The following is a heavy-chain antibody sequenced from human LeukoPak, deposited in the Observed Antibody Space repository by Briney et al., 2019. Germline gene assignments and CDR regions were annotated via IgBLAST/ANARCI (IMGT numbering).Heavy chain of an antibody. J-gene: IGHJ4*02. V-gene: IGHV5-51*01. D-gene: IGHD2-8*01. CDR3: ARGYCSNGVCYRDSFDF. CDR2: IYIGDSDT. Sequence: GESLKISCKGSGYSFTSYWIGWVRQMPGKGLEWMGIIYIGDSDTRYSPSFQGQVTISADKSISTAYLQWSSLKASDTAMYCCARGYCSNGVCYRDSFDFWGQGTLVTVSS. CDR1: GYSFTSYW.